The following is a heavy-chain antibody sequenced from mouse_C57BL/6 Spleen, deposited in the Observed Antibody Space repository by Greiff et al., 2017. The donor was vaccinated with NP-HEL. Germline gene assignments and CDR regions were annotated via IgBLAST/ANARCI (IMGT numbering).Heavy chain of an antibody. V-gene: IGHV1-59*01. Sequence: QVQLKQPGAELVRPGTSVKLSCKASGYTFPSYWMHWVKQRPGQGLEWIGVIDPSDSYTNYNQKFKGKATLTVDTSSSTAYMQLSSLTSEDSAVYYCARSVDGLYAMDYWGQGTSVTVSS. CDR1: GYTFPSYW. D-gene: IGHD2-3*01. CDR2: IDPSDSYT. CDR3: ARSVDGLYAMDY. J-gene: IGHJ4*01.